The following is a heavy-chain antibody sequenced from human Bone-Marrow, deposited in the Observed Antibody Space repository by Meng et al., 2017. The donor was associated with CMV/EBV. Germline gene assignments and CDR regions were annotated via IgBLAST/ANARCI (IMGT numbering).Heavy chain of an antibody. J-gene: IGHJ4*02. CDR3: AKRRSGWDQYFDY. V-gene: IGHV3-23*01. CDR1: GFTFSSYA. Sequence: GESLKIPCAASGFTFSSYAMSWVRQAPGRGLEWVSAISVRGGSTYYADSVKGRFTLSRDNSKNTLYLQMNSLRAEDTAVYYCAKRRSGWDQYFDYWGQGTLVTVSS. D-gene: IGHD6-19*01. CDR2: ISVRGGST.